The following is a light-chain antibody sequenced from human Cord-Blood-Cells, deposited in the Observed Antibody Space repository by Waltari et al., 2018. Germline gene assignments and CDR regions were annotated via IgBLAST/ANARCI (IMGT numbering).Light chain of an antibody. CDR1: QSISSY. Sequence: DIQMTQSPSSLSASVGDRVTITCRASQSISSYLNWYQQKPGKAPKLLIYAASSLQSGVPARFSGSGSGTEFTLTISSLQPEDFATYSCQQSDSTRTFGQGTKVEIK. J-gene: IGKJ1*01. CDR2: AAS. V-gene: IGKV1-39*01. CDR3: QQSDSTRT.